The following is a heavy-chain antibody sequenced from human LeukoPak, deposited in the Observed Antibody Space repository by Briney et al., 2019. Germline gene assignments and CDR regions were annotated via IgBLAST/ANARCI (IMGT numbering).Heavy chain of an antibody. CDR3: ARDGITGADNYFDP. V-gene: IGHV1-2*02. CDR1: GYTFTAYY. J-gene: IGHJ5*02. CDR2: INPNSGGT. Sequence: ASVKVSCKASGYTFTAYYIHWVRQAPGQRPEWMGWINPNSGGTNYAQNFKGRVTMTRDTSISTAYMDLSRLISDDTAVYYCARDGITGADNYFDPWGQGTLVTVSS. D-gene: IGHD1-20*01.